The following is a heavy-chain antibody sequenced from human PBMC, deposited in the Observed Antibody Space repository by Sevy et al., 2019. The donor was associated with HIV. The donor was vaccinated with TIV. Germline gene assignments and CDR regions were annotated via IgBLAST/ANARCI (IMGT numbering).Heavy chain of an antibody. CDR2: IYSGGTT. CDR1: GFTVSSSY. V-gene: IGHV3-53*01. CDR3: ARASSGYFCDS. J-gene: IGHJ4*02. D-gene: IGHD3-22*01. Sequence: GGSLRLSCAASGFTVSSSYMSWVRQATGKGLEWVSVIYSGGTTYYADSVKGGFTVSRDNSKNTLYLQMNSLRAEDTAVYFCARASSGYFCDSWGQGTLVTVSS.